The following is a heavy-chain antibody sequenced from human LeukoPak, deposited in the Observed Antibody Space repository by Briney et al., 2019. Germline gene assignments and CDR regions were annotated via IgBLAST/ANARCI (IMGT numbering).Heavy chain of an antibody. J-gene: IGHJ4*02. CDR3: ARDRDWYRYFDY. CDR1: GFVLSKYG. V-gene: IGHV3-30*02. Sequence: GGSLRLSCAASGFVLSKYGMHWVRQAPGRGLEWVAFIRSDGSETYFADSVKGRFVLSRDNFKKTLSLEMNSLGLEDTALYYCARDRDWYRYFDYWGQGTPVIVSS. CDR2: IRSDGSET. D-gene: IGHD2-21*01.